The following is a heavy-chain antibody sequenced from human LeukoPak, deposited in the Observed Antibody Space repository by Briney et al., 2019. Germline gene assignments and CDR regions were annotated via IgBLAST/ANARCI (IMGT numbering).Heavy chain of an antibody. CDR3: AREGEMATIGIHDAFDI. Sequence: PGGSLRLSCAASGFTFDDYGMSWVRQAPGKGLEWVSGINWNGGSTGYADSVKGRFTISRDNAKNSLYLQMNSLRAEDTAVYYCAREGEMATIGIHDAFDIWGQGTMVTVSS. CDR2: INWNGGST. V-gene: IGHV3-20*04. D-gene: IGHD5-24*01. CDR1: GFTFDDYG. J-gene: IGHJ3*02.